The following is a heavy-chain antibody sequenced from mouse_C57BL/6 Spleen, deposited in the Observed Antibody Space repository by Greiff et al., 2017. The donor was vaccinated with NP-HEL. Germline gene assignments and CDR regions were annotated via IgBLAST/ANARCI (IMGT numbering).Heavy chain of an antibody. V-gene: IGHV1-4*01. D-gene: IGHD4-1*01. CDR3: ARSLGRENEVAWFAY. Sequence: QVQLKESGAELARPGASVKMSCKASGYTFTSYTMHWVKQRPGQGLEWIGYINPSSGYTKYNQKFKDKATLTADKSSSTAYMQLSSLTSEDSAVYYCARSLGRENEVAWFAYWGQGTLVTVSA. CDR2: INPSSGYT. J-gene: IGHJ3*01. CDR1: GYTFTSYT.